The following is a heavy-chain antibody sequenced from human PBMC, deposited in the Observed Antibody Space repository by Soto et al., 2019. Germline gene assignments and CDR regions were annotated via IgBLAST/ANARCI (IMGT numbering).Heavy chain of an antibody. CDR2: ISGSGGST. V-gene: IGHV3-23*01. Sequence: GGSMRLSCVTSGFTFSGYAMSWVRQAPGEGLEWVSTISGSGGSTYYADSVKGRFTISRDNSKNTLYLQLNSLRADDTAVYYCAKDGGFSSSPSYFHYWGQGTLVTVSS. J-gene: IGHJ4*02. CDR1: GFTFSGYA. CDR3: AKDGGFSSSPSYFHY. D-gene: IGHD6-6*01.